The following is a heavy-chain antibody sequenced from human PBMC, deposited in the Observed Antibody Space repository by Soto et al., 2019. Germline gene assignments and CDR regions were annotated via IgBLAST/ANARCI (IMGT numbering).Heavy chain of an antibody. CDR3: VKDGLDTAMVTVFYYGMDV. Sequence: GGSLRLSCAASGLIFSDYAMSWVRQAPGKGLEYVAGISSNGGSTYYADSVKGRFTISRDNSKNTLYLQMSSLRAEDTAVYYCVKDGLDTAMVTVFYYGMDVWGQGTTVTVSS. CDR2: ISSNGGST. D-gene: IGHD5-18*01. CDR1: GLIFSDYA. J-gene: IGHJ6*02. V-gene: IGHV3-64D*08.